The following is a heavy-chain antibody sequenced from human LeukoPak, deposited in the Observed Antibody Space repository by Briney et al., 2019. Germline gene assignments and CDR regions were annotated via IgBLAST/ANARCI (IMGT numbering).Heavy chain of an antibody. D-gene: IGHD1-1*01. J-gene: IGHJ4*02. CDR3: ARDHGTDGTTFTLNFDC. CDR2: INPNSGGT. CDR1: GYTFTSYY. Sequence: ASVKVSCKASGYTFTSYYIHWVRQAPGQGLEWMGWINPNSGGTNYAQKFQGGVTKTTDTSISTVYMELTRLTSDDTAVYYCARDHGTDGTTFTLNFDCWGQGTLVTVSS. V-gene: IGHV1-2*02.